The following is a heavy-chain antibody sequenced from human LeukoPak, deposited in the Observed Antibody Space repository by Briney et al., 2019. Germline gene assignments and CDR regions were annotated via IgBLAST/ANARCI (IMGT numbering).Heavy chain of an antibody. CDR3: ARHRHYYYYYMDV. CDR2: IYYSGST. Sequence: SETLSLTCTVSGDSISSSSYYWGWIRQPPGKGLEWIGSIYYSGSTYYNPSLKSRVTISVDTSKNQFSLKLSSVTAADSSVYSCARHRHYYYYYMDVWGKGTTVTVSS. V-gene: IGHV4-39*01. CDR1: GDSISSSSYY. J-gene: IGHJ6*03.